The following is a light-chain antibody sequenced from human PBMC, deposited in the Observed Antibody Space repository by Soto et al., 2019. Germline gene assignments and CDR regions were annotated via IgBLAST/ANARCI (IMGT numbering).Light chain of an antibody. CDR3: QQYNNWPAIT. Sequence: EIVMTQSPATLSVSPGERATLSCRASQSVRSNFAWYQQKPGQAPRLLIYGASTRATGIPARFSGSGSGTEFTLTISSLQSEDFAAYYCQQYNNWPAITFGQGTRMAIK. V-gene: IGKV3D-15*01. J-gene: IGKJ5*01. CDR2: GAS. CDR1: QSVRSN.